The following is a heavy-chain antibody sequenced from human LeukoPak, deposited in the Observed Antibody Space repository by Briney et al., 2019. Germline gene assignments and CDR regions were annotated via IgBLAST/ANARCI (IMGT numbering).Heavy chain of an antibody. D-gene: IGHD3-10*01. V-gene: IGHV3-74*01. CDR2: INSDGTST. CDR3: GRAGGYYGSGVYYD. Sequence: GGSLRLSCAASGFTFSSYWMHWVRQGPGKGLVWVSRINSDGTSTYYADSVKGRFTISRDNAKNTLYLQMNSLRDEDTAVYYCGRAGGYYGSGVYYDWGQGTLATVSS. CDR1: GFTFSSYW. J-gene: IGHJ4*02.